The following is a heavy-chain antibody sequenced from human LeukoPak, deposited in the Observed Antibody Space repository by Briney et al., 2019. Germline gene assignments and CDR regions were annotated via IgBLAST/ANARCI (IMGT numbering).Heavy chain of an antibody. D-gene: IGHD4-17*01. CDR3: ARPDYGDYGIVADI. J-gene: IGHJ3*02. CDR2: IYYSGST. CDR1: GGSISSYY. Sequence: PSETLSLTCAVSGGSISSYYWSWIRQPPGKGLEWIGYIYYSGSTNYNPSLKSRVTISVDTSKNQFSLKLSSVTAADTAVYYCARPDYGDYGIVADIWGQGTMVTVSS. V-gene: IGHV4-59*08.